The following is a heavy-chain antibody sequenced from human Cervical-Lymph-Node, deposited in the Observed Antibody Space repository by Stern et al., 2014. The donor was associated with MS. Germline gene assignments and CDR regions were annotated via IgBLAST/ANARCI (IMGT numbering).Heavy chain of an antibody. CDR2: IWYAGRTK. CDR3: ARDEGIGGYFDY. Sequence: VHLVESGGGVVQPGRSLRLSCAASGFTFSSYGMHWVRQAPGQGLEWVAVIWYAGRTKYYADSVKDRFTISRDNSKNTLYLQMNSLRAEDTAVYYCARDEGIGGYFDYWGQGTLVTVSS. CDR1: GFTFSSYG. V-gene: IGHV3-33*01. J-gene: IGHJ4*02. D-gene: IGHD1-26*01.